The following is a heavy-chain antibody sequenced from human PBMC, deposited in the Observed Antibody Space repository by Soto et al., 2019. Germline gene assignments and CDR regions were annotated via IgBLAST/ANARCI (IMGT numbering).Heavy chain of an antibody. V-gene: IGHV3-33*01. D-gene: IGHD5-18*01. CDR1: GFTFSSYG. CDR3: ARDRGYSYGYVYD. Sequence: GGSLRLSCAASGFTFSSYGMHWVRQAPGKGLEWVAVIWYDGSNKYYADSVKGRFTISRDNSKNTLYLQMNSLRAEDTAVYYCARDRGYSYGYVYDWGQGTLVTVSS. CDR2: IWYDGSNK. J-gene: IGHJ4*02.